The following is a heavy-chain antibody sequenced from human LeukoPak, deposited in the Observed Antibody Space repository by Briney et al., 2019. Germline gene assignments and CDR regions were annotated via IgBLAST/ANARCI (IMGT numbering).Heavy chain of an antibody. CDR1: GFTVSSNY. D-gene: IGHD5-12*01. CDR2: IYSGGST. V-gene: IGHV3-66*02. Sequence: GGSLRLSCAASGFTVSSNYMSWVRQAPGKGLEWVSVIYSGGSTYYADSVKGRFTISRDNSKNTLYLQMNSLRAGDTAVYYCARVGTGYDYDYYGMDVWGQGTTVTVSS. CDR3: ARVGTGYDYDYYGMDV. J-gene: IGHJ6*02.